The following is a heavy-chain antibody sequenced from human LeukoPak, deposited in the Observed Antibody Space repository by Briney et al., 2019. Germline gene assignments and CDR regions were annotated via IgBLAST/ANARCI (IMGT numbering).Heavy chain of an antibody. CDR1: GFTVSSNY. CDR2: IYSGGST. Sequence: GGSLRLSCAASGFTVSSNYMSCVRQASGKGLEWVSVIYSGGSTYYADSVKGRFTISRDNSKNTLCLQMNSLRAEDTAVYYCARDSRSGYYYGMDVWGQGTTLTVSS. CDR3: ARDSRSGYYYGMDV. J-gene: IGHJ6*02. V-gene: IGHV3-66*02. D-gene: IGHD6-6*01.